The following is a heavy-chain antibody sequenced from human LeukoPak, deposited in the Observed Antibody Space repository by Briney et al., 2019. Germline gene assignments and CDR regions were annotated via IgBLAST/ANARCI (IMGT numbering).Heavy chain of an antibody. J-gene: IGHJ6*04. CDR1: GGSISSYY. CDR3: ARRGYSYGYHYYGMDV. Sequence: SETLSLTCTVSGGSISSYYWSWIRQPPGKGLEWIGYIYYSGSTNYNPSLKSRVTISVDTSKNQFSLKLSSVIAADTAVYYCARRGYSYGYHYYGMDVWGKGTTVTVSS. D-gene: IGHD5-18*01. V-gene: IGHV4-59*12. CDR2: IYYSGST.